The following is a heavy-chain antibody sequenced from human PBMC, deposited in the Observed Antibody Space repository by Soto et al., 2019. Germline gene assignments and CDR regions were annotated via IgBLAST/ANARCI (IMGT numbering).Heavy chain of an antibody. J-gene: IGHJ6*02. CDR2: IGSAGAT. CDR3: TRKTPTNGMAV. V-gene: IGHV3-13*01. Sequence: GGSLSLSCAAAGFTLRGYDIHRVRQTTGEGLEWVSGIGSAGATYYEDSVKGRLTLSRENAKISFYLQMNSLRVGDTAVYYCTRKTPTNGMAVWGQGT. CDR1: GFTLRGYD. D-gene: IGHD2-15*01.